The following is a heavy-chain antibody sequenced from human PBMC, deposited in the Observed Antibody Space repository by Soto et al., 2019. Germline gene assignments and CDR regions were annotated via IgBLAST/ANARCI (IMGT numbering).Heavy chain of an antibody. CDR3: ARDQLYYNDISGRPLNAFDV. Sequence: GGSLRLSCAASGFTFRNYGMNWVRQAPGKGLEWVSYIGIGRSPKYYADSVKGRFTISRDNAKNSLYLQMNSLRAEDTAVYYCARDQLYYNDISGRPLNAFDVWGQGTMVTVSS. D-gene: IGHD3-22*01. V-gene: IGHV3-48*01. CDR1: GFTFRNYG. CDR2: IGIGRSPK. J-gene: IGHJ3*01.